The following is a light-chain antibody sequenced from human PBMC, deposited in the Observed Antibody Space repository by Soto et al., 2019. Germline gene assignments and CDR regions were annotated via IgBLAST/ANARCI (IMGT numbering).Light chain of an antibody. J-gene: IGKJ4*01. CDR2: GAS. CDR3: QQYNKWPPLT. V-gene: IGKV3-15*01. Sequence: EVVMTQSPATLSVSPGERATLSCRASQSVSYNLAWYQQRPGQAPRLLIYGASARSTGIPARFSGSGSLTEFTLNNTSLQSDDFAVYYCQQYNKWPPLTFGGGPRVYIK. CDR1: QSVSYN.